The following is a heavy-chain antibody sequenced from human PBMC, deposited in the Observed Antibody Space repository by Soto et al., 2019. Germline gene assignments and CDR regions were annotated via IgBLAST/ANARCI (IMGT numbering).Heavy chain of an antibody. CDR1: VGSINSGGYY. J-gene: IGHJ4*02. V-gene: IGHV4-31*03. CDR2: MYYSGST. D-gene: IGHD6-13*01. CDR3: ARGYRQSGYSSSWVFDY. Sequence: QVQLRESGPGLVKPSQTLSLTCTVSVGSINSGGYYWHWIRQHPGKGLEWIGYMYYSGSTYYNPSLRSRVIISADTSENHFSLKLSSVTAADTAVYFCARGYRQSGYSSSWVFDYWGQGTLVNVSS.